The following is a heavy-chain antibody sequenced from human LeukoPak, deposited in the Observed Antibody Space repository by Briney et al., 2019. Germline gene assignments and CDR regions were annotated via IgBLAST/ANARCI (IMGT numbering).Heavy chain of an antibody. V-gene: IGHV3-74*01. CDR1: GFTFSTYW. CDR2: ISSDGSGT. CDR3: ARYTYGYPSDY. J-gene: IGHJ4*02. D-gene: IGHD5-18*01. Sequence: QPGRSLRLSCAASGFTFSTYWMNWVRHPPGKGLVWVSRISSDGSGTIYADSVKGRFTMSRDNAKNTLYLQMNSLRADDTAVYYCARYTYGYPSDYWGQGTLVIVSS.